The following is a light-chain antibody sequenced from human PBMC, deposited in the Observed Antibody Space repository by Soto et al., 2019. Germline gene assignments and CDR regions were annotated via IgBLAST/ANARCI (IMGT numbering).Light chain of an antibody. CDR1: QNIGNL. CDR2: KAS. Sequence: DIQMTQSASTLSESVGERVIITCRASQNIGNLLAWYQQKPGTAPNLLIYKASILEDGVPSRFSGSGSGTEFTLTISSLQPDDFATYYCQHYNTYSPFGGGTKVEIK. CDR3: QHYNTYSP. J-gene: IGKJ4*02. V-gene: IGKV1-5*03.